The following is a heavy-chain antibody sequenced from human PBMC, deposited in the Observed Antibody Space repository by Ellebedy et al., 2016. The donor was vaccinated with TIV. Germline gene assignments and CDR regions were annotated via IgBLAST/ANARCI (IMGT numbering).Heavy chain of an antibody. CDR1: GFTFSSSA. J-gene: IGHJ4*02. CDR3: VMWDGSGQAD. V-gene: IGHV3-64D*06. Sequence: GGSLRFSXAASGFTFSSSAMHWVRQAPGKGLEYVSAITTKGGSTYYADSVKGRFTISRDNSKNTLFLQMSSLRAEDTAVYYCVMWDGSGQADWGQGTLVTVSS. CDR2: ITTKGGST. D-gene: IGHD3-10*01.